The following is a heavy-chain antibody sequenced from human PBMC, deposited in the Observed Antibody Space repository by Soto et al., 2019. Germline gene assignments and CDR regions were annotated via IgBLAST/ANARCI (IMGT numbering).Heavy chain of an antibody. CDR2: IYSGGTT. Sequence: EVQLVESGGGLVQPGGSLRLSCAASGFTVSNNYMSWVRQPPGKGLEWVSVIYSGGTTYYADSVKGRFTISRDNSKNTLYRQMNSLRAEDTAVYYCARDDRYGSGDYDFDYWGQGTLVTVSS. V-gene: IGHV3-66*01. J-gene: IGHJ4*02. CDR3: ARDDRYGSGDYDFDY. D-gene: IGHD3-22*01. CDR1: GFTVSNNY.